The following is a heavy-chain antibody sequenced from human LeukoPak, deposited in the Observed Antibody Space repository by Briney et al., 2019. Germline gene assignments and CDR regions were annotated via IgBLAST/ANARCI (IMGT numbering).Heavy chain of an antibody. V-gene: IGHV3-53*01. J-gene: IGHJ6*03. CDR2: IYTDGTT. Sequence: GGSLRLSCAASGFTINDNYMTWVRQAPGQGLDGVSFIYTDGTTVYADSVKRGFTLSRDDSKNILFLQIHSLRAEDTAVYYCARATQLGGSKHFYYYYYLDVWGKGTTVTVSS. CDR1: GFTINDNY. CDR3: ARATQLGGSKHFYYYYYLDV. D-gene: IGHD3-16*01.